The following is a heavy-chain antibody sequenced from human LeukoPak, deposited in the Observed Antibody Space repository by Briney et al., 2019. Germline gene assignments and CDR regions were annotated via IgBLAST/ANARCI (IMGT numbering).Heavy chain of an antibody. CDR3: ARRRASLRYSSGWYRGYWFDP. J-gene: IGHJ5*02. CDR2: IYYSGST. CDR1: GGSISSYY. V-gene: IGHV4-59*01. D-gene: IGHD6-19*01. Sequence: SETLSLTCTVSGGSISSYYWSWIRQPPGKGLEWIGYIYYSGSTNYNPSLKSRVTISVKTSKNQFSLKLSSVTAADTAVYYCARRRASLRYSSGWYRGYWFDPWGQGTLVTVSS.